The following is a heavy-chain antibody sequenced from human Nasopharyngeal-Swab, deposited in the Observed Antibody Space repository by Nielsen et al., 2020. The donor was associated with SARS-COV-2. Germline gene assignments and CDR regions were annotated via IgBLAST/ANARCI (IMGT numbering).Heavy chain of an antibody. V-gene: IGHV4-39*01. J-gene: IGHJ6*02. Sequence: SRQCPGTGLEWVGSIYYSGSTYYNPSLKSRVTISVDTSKNQFSLKLSSVTAADTAVYYCARRVARAPRHEGDYYYGMDVWGQGTTVTVSS. CDR2: IYYSGST. CDR3: ARRVARAPRHEGDYYYGMDV. D-gene: IGHD3-16*01.